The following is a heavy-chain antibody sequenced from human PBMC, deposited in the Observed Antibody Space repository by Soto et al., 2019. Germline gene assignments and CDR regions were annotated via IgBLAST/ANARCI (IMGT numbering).Heavy chain of an antibody. V-gene: IGHV4-30-2*01. Sequence: PSETLSLTCAVSGGSISSGGYSWSWIRQPPGKGREWIGYIYHSGSTYYNPSLKSRVTISVDRSKNQFSLKLSSVTAADTAVYYCARASPSMVRGGRWFDPWGQGTLVTVSS. D-gene: IGHD3-10*01. CDR2: IYHSGST. CDR1: GGSISSGGYS. J-gene: IGHJ5*02. CDR3: ARASPSMVRGGRWFDP.